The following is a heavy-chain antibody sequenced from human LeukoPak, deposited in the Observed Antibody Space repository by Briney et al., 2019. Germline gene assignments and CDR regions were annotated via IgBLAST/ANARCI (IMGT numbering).Heavy chain of an antibody. CDR2: ISYDGSNK. J-gene: IGHJ5*02. CDR3: ARDPRMVRGVTFNWFDP. Sequence: GGSLRLSCAASGFTFSSYAMHWVRQAPGKGLEWLAVISYDGSNKYYADSVKGRFTISRDNSKNTLYLQMNSLTAEDTAVYYCARDPRMVRGVTFNWFDPWGQGTLVTVSS. D-gene: IGHD3-10*01. V-gene: IGHV3-30-3*01. CDR1: GFTFSSYA.